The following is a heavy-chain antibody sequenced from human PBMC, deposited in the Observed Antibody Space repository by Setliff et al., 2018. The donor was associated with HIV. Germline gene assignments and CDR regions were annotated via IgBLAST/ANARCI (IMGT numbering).Heavy chain of an antibody. CDR1: GASISSSNW. CDR3: ARGVTVFRGVINPPLLTD. Sequence: ASETLSLTCAVSGASISSSNWWSWVRQPPGKGLEWIGEIYHTGSTSYNPSLKSRVTISVDKPKNQFSLRLSSVTAADTAVYHCARGVTVFRGVINPPLLTDWGQGAQVTVSS. V-gene: IGHV4-4*02. J-gene: IGHJ4*02. D-gene: IGHD3-10*01. CDR2: IYHTGST.